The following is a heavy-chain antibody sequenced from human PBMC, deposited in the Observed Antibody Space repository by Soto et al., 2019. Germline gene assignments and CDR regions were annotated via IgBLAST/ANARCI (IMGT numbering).Heavy chain of an antibody. V-gene: IGHV3-23*04. Sequence: VQLVESGGGVVQPGTSLRVSCEVSGFSLSSYAMNWVCQAPGKGLEWVSNIGGRGGNTFYADSMRGRFTISRDNSKNTVYLQMNNLRVEDSDTYYCAKPSAYGDFAGSFDSWGQGALVTVSP. D-gene: IGHD4-17*01. CDR1: GFSLSSYA. CDR2: IGGRGGNT. CDR3: AKPSAYGDFAGSFDS. J-gene: IGHJ4*02.